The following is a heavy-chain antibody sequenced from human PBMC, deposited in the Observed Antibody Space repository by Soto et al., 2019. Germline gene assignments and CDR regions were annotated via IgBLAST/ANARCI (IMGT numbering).Heavy chain of an antibody. Sequence: GGSLRLSCAVSGFTFSNAWMSWVRQAPGKGLEWVARIKNKADGGTTDYAAPVQGRFAISRDDSKNTLYLQMNSLKTEDAAAYYCTTDDPINKYWGQGTLVTVSS. V-gene: IGHV3-15*01. CDR2: IKNKADGGTT. J-gene: IGHJ4*02. CDR3: TTDDPINKY. CDR1: GFTFSNAW.